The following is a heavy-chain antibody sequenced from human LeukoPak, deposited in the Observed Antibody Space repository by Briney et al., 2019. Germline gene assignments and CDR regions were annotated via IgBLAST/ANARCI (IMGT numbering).Heavy chain of an antibody. Sequence: ASVKVSCKASGYTFTSYAISWVRQAPGQGLEWMGGIIPIFGTANYAQKLQGRVTMTTDTSTSTAYMELRSLRSDDTAVYYCARDGHDYYDSSGYWDPIDYWGQGTLVTVSS. CDR3: ARDGHDYYDSSGYWDPIDY. V-gene: IGHV1-18*01. J-gene: IGHJ4*02. CDR2: IIPIFGTA. CDR1: GYTFTSYA. D-gene: IGHD3-22*01.